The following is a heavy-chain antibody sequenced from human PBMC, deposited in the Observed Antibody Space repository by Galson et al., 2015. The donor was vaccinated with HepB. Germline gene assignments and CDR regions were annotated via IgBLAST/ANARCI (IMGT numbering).Heavy chain of an antibody. D-gene: IGHD1-26*01. CDR2: ITWNSGSL. V-gene: IGHV3-9*01. CDR3: AKDTLSGSYGCWFDP. J-gene: IGHJ5*02. CDR1: GFTFDDYA. Sequence: SLRLSCAASGFTFDDYAMHWVRQAPGKGLEWVSGITWNSGSLGYADSVKGRFTISRDSAKNSVYLHMNSLTPEDTAFYYCAKDTLSGSYGCWFDPWGQGTLVTVST.